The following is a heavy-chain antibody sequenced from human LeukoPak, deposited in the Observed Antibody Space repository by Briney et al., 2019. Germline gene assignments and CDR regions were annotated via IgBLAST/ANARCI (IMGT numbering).Heavy chain of an antibody. CDR2: IYYSGST. V-gene: IGHV4-39*01. CDR3: ARQYSDILTGYHRGELYWYFDL. CDR1: GGSISSSSYY. Sequence: SETLSLTRTVSGGSISSSSYYWGWIRQPPGKGLEWIGSIYYSGSTYYNPSLKSRVTISVDTSKNQFSLKLSSVTAADTAVYYCARQYSDILTGYHRGELYWYFDLWGRGTLVTVSS. D-gene: IGHD3-9*01. J-gene: IGHJ2*01.